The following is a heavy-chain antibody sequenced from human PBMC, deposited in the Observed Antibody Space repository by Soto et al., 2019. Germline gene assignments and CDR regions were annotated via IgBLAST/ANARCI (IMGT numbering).Heavy chain of an antibody. Sequence: ASVKVSCKASGFSLRNYGITWVRQAPGEGLEWMGWISDYNGNTNYAQKLEGRVTMTTDTSTSTAYMELRSLRSDDTAIYFCAREWPGAGRDALDIWGQGTVVTVSS. CDR3: AREWPGAGRDALDI. CDR2: ISDYNGNT. D-gene: IGHD6-19*01. J-gene: IGHJ3*02. V-gene: IGHV1-18*01. CDR1: GFSLRNYG.